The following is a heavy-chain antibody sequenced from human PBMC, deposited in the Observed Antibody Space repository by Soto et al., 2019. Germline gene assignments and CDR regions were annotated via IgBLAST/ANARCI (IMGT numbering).Heavy chain of an antibody. CDR2: IYYSGST. V-gene: IGHV4-30-4*01. J-gene: IGHJ3*02. CDR3: ARGTTYYDFWSGAKPSIDAFDI. CDR1: GGSISSGDYY. Sequence: QVQLQESGPGLVKPSQTLSLTCTVSGGSISSGDYYWSWIRQPPGKGLEWIGYIYYSGSTYYNPSLKSRVTISVDTSKNQFSLKLSSVTAADTAVYYCARGTTYYDFWSGAKPSIDAFDIWGQGTMVTVSS. D-gene: IGHD3-3*01.